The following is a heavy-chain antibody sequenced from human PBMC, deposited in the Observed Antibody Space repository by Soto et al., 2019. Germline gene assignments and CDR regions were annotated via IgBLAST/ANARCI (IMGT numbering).Heavy chain of an antibody. J-gene: IGHJ4*02. CDR3: ARWPQLEPRFDY. D-gene: IGHD1-1*01. Sequence: QVQLQESGPGLVKPSQTLSLTCTVSGGSISSGGYYWSWIRQHPGKGLEWIGYIYYSGSTYHHPSLKRRVTISVDTSKNHFSLKLSSVTAADTAVYYCARWPQLEPRFDYWGQGTLVTVSS. CDR2: IYYSGST. CDR1: GGSISSGGYY. V-gene: IGHV4-31*03.